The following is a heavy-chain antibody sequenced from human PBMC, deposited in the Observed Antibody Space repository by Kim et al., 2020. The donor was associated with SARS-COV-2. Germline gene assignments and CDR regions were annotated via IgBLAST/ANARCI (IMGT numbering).Heavy chain of an antibody. CDR3: ARGGYDILTGPQLPFGY. D-gene: IGHD3-9*01. Sequence: SETLSLTCAVYGGSFSGYYWSWIRQPPGKGLEWIGEINHSGSTNYNPSLKSRVTISVDTSKNQFSLKLRSVTAADTAVFYCARGGYDILTGPQLPFGYWGQGTLGTVSS. J-gene: IGHJ4*02. V-gene: IGHV4-34*01. CDR1: GGSFSGYY. CDR2: INHSGST.